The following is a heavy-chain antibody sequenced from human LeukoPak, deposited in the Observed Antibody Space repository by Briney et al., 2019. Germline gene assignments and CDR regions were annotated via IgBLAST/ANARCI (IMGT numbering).Heavy chain of an antibody. CDR1: GFTFSSYG. CDR2: IWYDGSNK. J-gene: IGHJ4*02. V-gene: IGHV3-33*01. Sequence: PGGSLRLSCAASGFTFSSYGMHWVRQAPGKGLEWVAVIWYDGSNKYYADSVKGRFTISRDNSKNTLYLQMNSLRAEDTAVYYCARARISSGWYYLDYWGQGTLVTVSS. D-gene: IGHD6-19*01. CDR3: ARARISSGWYYLDY.